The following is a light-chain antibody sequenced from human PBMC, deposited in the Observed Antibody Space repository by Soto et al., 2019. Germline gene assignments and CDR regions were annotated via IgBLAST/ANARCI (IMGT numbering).Light chain of an antibody. CDR1: PSVSSY. CDR3: QQRSNWLWT. J-gene: IGKJ1*01. V-gene: IGKV3-11*01. Sequence: EIVLTQSPATLSLSPGERATLSCRASPSVSSYLAWYQQKPGQAPRLLIYDASNRATGIPARFSGSGSGTDFTLTISSLEPEDFAVDYCQQRSNWLWTFGQGTKVESK. CDR2: DAS.